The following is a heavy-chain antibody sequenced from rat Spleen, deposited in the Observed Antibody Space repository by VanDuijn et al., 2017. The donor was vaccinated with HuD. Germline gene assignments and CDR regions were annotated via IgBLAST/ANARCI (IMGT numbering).Heavy chain of an antibody. CDR3: TRGSLGSGRLNWFVY. V-gene: IGHV5-7*01. CDR2: ISYDGSST. J-gene: IGHJ3*01. CDR1: GFTFSDYN. D-gene: IGHD4-6*01. Sequence: EVQLVESGGDLVQPGRSLKLSCAASGFTFSDYNMAWVRQAPKKGLEWVATISYDGSSTYYRDSVKGRFTISRDNAKSTLYLQMDSLRSEDTATYYCTRGSLGSGRLNWFVYWGQGTLVTVSS.